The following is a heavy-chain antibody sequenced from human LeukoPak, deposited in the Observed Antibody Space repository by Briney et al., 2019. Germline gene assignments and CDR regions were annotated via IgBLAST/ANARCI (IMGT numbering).Heavy chain of an antibody. V-gene: IGHV3-15*01. D-gene: IGHD3-10*01. CDR2: IKSKTDGGTT. CDR1: GFTFSNAW. J-gene: IGHJ5*02. Sequence: GGSLRLSCAASGFTFSNAWMSWVRQAPGKGLEWVGRIKSKTDGGTTDYAAPVKGRFTISRDNSKNTLYLQMNSLRAEDTAVYYCASNGEAYYYGSGHNWFDPWGQGTLVTVSS. CDR3: ASNGEAYYYGSGHNWFDP.